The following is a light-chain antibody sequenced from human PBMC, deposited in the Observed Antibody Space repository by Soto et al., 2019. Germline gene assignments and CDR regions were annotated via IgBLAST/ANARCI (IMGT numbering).Light chain of an antibody. J-gene: IGLJ2*01. CDR2: EDI. V-gene: IGLV2-23*01. CDR3: CSYAGSRTVV. Sequence: QSALTQPASVSGSPGQSITISCTGTNTDVGAYNLVSWYQQHPGRVPILIIYEDIKRPSGVSNRFSGSKSGNTASLTISGLQAEDEAAYYCCSYAGSRTVVFGGGTKVTVL. CDR1: NTDVGAYNL.